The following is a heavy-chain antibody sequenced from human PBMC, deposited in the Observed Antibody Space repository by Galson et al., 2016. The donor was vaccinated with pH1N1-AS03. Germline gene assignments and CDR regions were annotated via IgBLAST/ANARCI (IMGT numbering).Heavy chain of an antibody. CDR3: VRRSPWATVGTYYFDY. CDR1: GFTFRTYA. CDR2: ISASGGDT. Sequence: SLRLSCAASGFTFRTYAMSWVRQAQGMGLEWVSSISASGGDTYYADSVKGRFTISRDNSRNTVSLQMNSLGDDDTAVYYCVRRSPWATVGTYYFDYWGQGTLVTVSS. J-gene: IGHJ4*02. V-gene: IGHV3-23*01. D-gene: IGHD4-23*01.